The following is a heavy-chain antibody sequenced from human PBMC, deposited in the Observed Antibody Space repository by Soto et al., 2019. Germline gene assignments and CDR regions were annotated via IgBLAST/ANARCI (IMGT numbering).Heavy chain of an antibody. CDR3: ARDLGRWLQEIHSWDYGMDV. V-gene: IGHV1-18*01. Sequence: GASVKVSCKASGYTFTSYGISWVRQAPGQGLEWMGWMGTYNGITDYGQKFQGRVTMTTETPTSTAYMELRSLRSDDTAVYYCARDLGRWLQEIHSWDYGMDVWGQGTTVTVSS. D-gene: IGHD5-12*01. CDR1: GYTFTSYG. CDR2: MGTYNGIT. J-gene: IGHJ6*02.